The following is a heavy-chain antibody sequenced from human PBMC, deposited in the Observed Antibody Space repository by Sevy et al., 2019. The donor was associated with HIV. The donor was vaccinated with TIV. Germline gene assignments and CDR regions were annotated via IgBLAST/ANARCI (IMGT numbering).Heavy chain of an antibody. CDR1: GYTFTDTGYY. V-gene: IGHV1-2*02. CDR2: INPKSGAT. Sequence: ASVKVSCKASGYTFTDTGYYVHWVRQAPGQGLEWMGWINPKSGATNYAQKFQGRVTMTRDTSVSTANMELSRLRSDDTAVYYCARESDDFWTGPVDYDYGMDVWGQGTTVTVSS. D-gene: IGHD3-3*01. CDR3: ARESDDFWTGPVDYDYGMDV. J-gene: IGHJ6*02.